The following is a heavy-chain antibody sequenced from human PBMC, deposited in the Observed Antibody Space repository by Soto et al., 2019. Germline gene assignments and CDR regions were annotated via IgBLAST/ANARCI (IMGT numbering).Heavy chain of an antibody. J-gene: IGHJ4*01. CDR2: ISWNSGSI. CDR1: GFTFDDYA. Sequence: GGSLRLSCAASGFTFDDYAMHWVRQAPGKGLEWVSGISWNSGSIGYADSVKGRFTISRDNAKNSLYLQMNSLRAEDTALYYCETVGYWGHGTLVTVYS. V-gene: IGHV3-9*01. CDR3: ETVGY.